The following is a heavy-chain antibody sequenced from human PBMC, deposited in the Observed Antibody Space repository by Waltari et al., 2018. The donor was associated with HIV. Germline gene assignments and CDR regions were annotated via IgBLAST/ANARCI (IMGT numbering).Heavy chain of an antibody. CDR2: VNHVGSA. CDR1: GGPSSGYY. Sequence: VRLESWGPGPLTPSRTLSLSCPAYGGPSSGYYWSWIRQFPERGLEWIAEVNHVGSAKYNPSLESRVSISVDTSKKQFYLKVRSVTAADTAVYYCVRGYAAAAPYYGLDVWGQGTAVSVSS. CDR3: VRGYAAAAPYYGLDV. J-gene: IGHJ6*02. V-gene: IGHV4-34*02. D-gene: IGHD6-13*01.